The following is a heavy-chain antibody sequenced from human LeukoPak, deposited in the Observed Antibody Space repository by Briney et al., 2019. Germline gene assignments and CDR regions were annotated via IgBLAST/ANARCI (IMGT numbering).Heavy chain of an antibody. CDR3: ARGSDFWSGYFLYFYMDV. D-gene: IGHD3-3*01. V-gene: IGHV3-48*04. CDR2: ISSSSSSI. Sequence: PGGSLRLSCAASGFTFITYSMNWVRQAPGKGLEWLSYISSSSSSIYYVDSVKGRFTISRDNAKNSLYLQMNSLRAEDTAVYYCARGSDFWSGYFLYFYMDVWGKGTTVTVSS. CDR1: GFTFITYS. J-gene: IGHJ6*03.